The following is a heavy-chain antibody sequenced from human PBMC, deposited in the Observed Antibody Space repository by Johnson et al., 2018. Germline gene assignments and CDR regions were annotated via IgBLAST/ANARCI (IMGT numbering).Heavy chain of an antibody. CDR3: ARNGTGPYYNGEHYMDV. Sequence: VQLVESGGGLVQXGGSXRLXCAASGFTFSSYDMHWVRQATGKGLEWVAVIYSDDNTYYPDSVKGRFPISRDNSQKTLYLQMNSLRVEDTAVYYCARNGTGPYYNGEHYMDVWGKGTTVTVSS. V-gene: IGHV3-66*02. CDR1: GFTFSSYD. D-gene: IGHD3-10*01. J-gene: IGHJ6*03. CDR2: IYSDDNT.